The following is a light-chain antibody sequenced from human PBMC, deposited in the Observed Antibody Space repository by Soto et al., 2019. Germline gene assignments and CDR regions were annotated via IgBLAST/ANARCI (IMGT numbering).Light chain of an antibody. J-gene: IGKJ1*01. CDR1: QSVSSSY. CDR3: QHYGSSRT. Sequence: EIVLTQSLGTLSLSPGDRAALSCRASQSVSSSYLAWYQHKPGQAPRLLIYPASSTATGTPDRFSGSGSGTDYTLTISRREPEDFAVYYCQHYGSSRTFGQGTKVEIK. V-gene: IGKV3-20*01. CDR2: PAS.